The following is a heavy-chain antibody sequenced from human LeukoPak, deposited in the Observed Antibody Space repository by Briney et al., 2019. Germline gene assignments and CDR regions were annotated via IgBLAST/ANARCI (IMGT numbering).Heavy chain of an antibody. Sequence: ASVKVSCKASGYMFSSYGITWVRQAPGQGLEWMGWISAYNGNTKSAQNLQGRVIMTTDTSTNTAHMELRSLRSDDTAVYYCARIASNGSGTNHYWGQGTQVIVSS. V-gene: IGHV1-18*01. D-gene: IGHD3-10*01. CDR2: ISAYNGNT. CDR3: ARIASNGSGTNHY. J-gene: IGHJ4*02. CDR1: GYMFSSYG.